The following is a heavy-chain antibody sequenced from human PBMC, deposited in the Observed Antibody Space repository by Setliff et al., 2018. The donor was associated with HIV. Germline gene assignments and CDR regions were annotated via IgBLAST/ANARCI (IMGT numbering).Heavy chain of an antibody. V-gene: IGHV4-39*01. D-gene: IGHD5-18*01. J-gene: IGHJ6*03. CDR2: IYFTGDS. Sequence: SETLSLTCTVTGGSISTNNFYWGWIRQPPGKGLQWIGSIYFTGDSYYDPSLKSRVTTSVDTSNNQFSLILSPVTAADTAVYYCARHNTGYSYGYDYYYYYMDVWGKGTTVTVSS. CDR1: GGSISTNNFY. CDR3: ARHNTGYSYGYDYYYYYMDV.